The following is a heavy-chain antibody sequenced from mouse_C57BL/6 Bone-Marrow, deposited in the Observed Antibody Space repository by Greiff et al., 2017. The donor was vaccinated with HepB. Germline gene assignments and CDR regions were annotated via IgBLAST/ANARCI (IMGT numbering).Heavy chain of an antibody. D-gene: IGHD1-1*01. CDR3: ARCPLIYYYGYFDY. Sequence: QVQLQQSGAELARPGASVKLSCKASGYTFTSYGISWVKQRTGQGLEWIGEIYPRSGNTYYNAKFKGRATLTADKSTSIAYMELRSLTSEDSAVYICARCPLIYYYGYFDYWGQGTTLTVSS. V-gene: IGHV1-81*01. J-gene: IGHJ2*01. CDR1: GYTFTSYG. CDR2: IYPRSGNT.